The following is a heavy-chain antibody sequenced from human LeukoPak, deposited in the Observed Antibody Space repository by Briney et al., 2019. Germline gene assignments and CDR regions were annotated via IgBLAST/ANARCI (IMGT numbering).Heavy chain of an antibody. Sequence: GGSLRLSCVASGFTFSSYSMNWVRQAPGKGLEWVANIKQDGSEKYYVDSVKGRFTISRDNAKNSLYLQMNSLRAEDTAVYYCGRYGLGYYYMDVWGKGTTVTVSS. CDR3: GRYGLGYYYMDV. J-gene: IGHJ6*03. D-gene: IGHD6-19*01. V-gene: IGHV3-7*01. CDR2: IKQDGSEK. CDR1: GFTFSSYS.